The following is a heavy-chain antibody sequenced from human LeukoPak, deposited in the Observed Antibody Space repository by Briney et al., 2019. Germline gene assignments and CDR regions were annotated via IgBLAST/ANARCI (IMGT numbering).Heavy chain of an antibody. CDR3: ARDPLPPVVLLWLGELSVGAFDI. J-gene: IGHJ3*02. Sequence: ASVKVSCKASGYTFTSYDINWVRQAPGQGLEWMGWMNPNSGNTGYAQKFQGRVTMTTDTSTSTAYMELRSLRSDDTAVYYCARDPLPPVVLLWLGELSVGAFDIWGQGTMVTVSS. CDR2: MNPNSGNT. D-gene: IGHD3-10*01. V-gene: IGHV1-8*01. CDR1: GYTFTSYD.